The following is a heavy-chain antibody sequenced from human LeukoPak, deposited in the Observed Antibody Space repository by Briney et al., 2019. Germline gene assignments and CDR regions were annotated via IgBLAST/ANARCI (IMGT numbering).Heavy chain of an antibody. V-gene: IGHV1-2*02. D-gene: IGHD2-15*01. CDR2: INPNSGGT. Sequence: GASVKVSCRPSGYTLNSHYMHWVRQAPGQGLEWMGWINPNSGGTNYAQKFQGRVTMTRDTSISTAYMELSRLRSDDTAVYYCARVISLVVVEDNWFDPWGQGTLVTVSS. J-gene: IGHJ5*02. CDR3: ARVISLVVVEDNWFDP. CDR1: GYTLNSHY.